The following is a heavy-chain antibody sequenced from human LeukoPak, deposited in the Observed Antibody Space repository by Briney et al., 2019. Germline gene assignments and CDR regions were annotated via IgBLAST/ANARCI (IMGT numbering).Heavy chain of an antibody. CDR2: IYTSGST. D-gene: IGHD3-10*01. V-gene: IGHV4-4*07. CDR3: ARGINRITMVRGVRPFDY. J-gene: IGHJ4*02. Sequence: SETLSLTCTVSGGSISSYYWSWIRQPAGKGLEWIGRIYTSGSTNYNPSLKSRVTMSVDTSKNQFSLKLSSVTAADTAVYYCARGINRITMVRGVRPFDYWGQGTLVTVSS. CDR1: GGSISSYY.